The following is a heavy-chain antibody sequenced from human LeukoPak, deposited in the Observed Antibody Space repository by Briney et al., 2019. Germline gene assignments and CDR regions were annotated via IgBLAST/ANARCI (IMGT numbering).Heavy chain of an antibody. Sequence: SETLSLTCIVSGVSISSYHWSWIRQPAGKGLEWLGRVHTSGTTNYNPSLESRVTMSVDTSKNQFSLYLSSVTAADTAVYYCSGGPLGYSGRWGQGTPVTVSS. V-gene: IGHV4-4*07. CDR2: VHTSGTT. CDR1: GVSISSYH. J-gene: IGHJ4*02. D-gene: IGHD5-18*01. CDR3: SGGPLGYSGR.